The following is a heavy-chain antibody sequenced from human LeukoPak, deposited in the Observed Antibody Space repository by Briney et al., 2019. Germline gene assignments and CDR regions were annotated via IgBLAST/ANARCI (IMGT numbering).Heavy chain of an antibody. CDR3: ARSGGVMANWFDP. D-gene: IGHD5-24*01. V-gene: IGHV1-18*01. CDR1: GYTFTSYG. J-gene: IGHJ5*02. CDR2: ISAYNGNT. Sequence: ASAKVSCKASGYTFTSYGISGLRQAPGQGLEGMGWISAYNGNTNYAQKLQGRVTITTGTSTSTAYMELRSLRSDDTAVYYCARSGGVMANWFDPWGQGTLVTVSS.